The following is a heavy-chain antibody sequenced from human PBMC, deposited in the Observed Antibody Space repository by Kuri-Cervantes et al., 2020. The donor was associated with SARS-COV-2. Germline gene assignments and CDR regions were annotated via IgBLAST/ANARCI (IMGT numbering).Heavy chain of an antibody. CDR2: IYYSGST. CDR1: GDSISSTY. Sequence: SETLSLTCDVSGDSISSTYWSWIRQPPGKGLEWIGYIYYSGSTNYNPSLKSRVTISVDTSKNQFSLKLSSVTAADTAVYYCARGWDYGSGSYYPRGDYGMDVWGQGTTVTDSS. CDR3: ARGWDYGSGSYYPRGDYGMDV. J-gene: IGHJ6*02. D-gene: IGHD3-10*01. V-gene: IGHV4-59*01.